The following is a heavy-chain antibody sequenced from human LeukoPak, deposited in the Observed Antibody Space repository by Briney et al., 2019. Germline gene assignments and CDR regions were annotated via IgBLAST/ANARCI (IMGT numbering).Heavy chain of an antibody. Sequence: TLSLTCTVSGDSVTGYYWSWIRQPPGKALEWLALIYWNDDKRYSPSLKSRLTITKDTSKNQVVRTMTNMDPVDTATYYCAHIAGFLESGYYYYMDVWGKGTTVTVSS. D-gene: IGHD3-3*01. CDR3: AHIAGFLESGYYYYMDV. J-gene: IGHJ6*03. CDR2: IYWNDDK. CDR1: GDSVTGYYW. V-gene: IGHV2-5*01.